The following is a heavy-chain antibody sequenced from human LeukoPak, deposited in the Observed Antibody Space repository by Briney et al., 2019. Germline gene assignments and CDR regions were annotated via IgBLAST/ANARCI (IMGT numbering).Heavy chain of an antibody. CDR2: IIPILGIA. V-gene: IGHV1-69*04. CDR3: ARAIGYSSVFEY. Sequence: ASVKVSCKASGGTFSSYAISWVRQAPGQGLEWVGRIIPILGIANYAQKFQGRVTITADKSTSTAYMELSSLRSEDTAVYYCARAIGYSSVFEYWGQGFLVTVSS. CDR1: GGTFSSYA. D-gene: IGHD6-19*01. J-gene: IGHJ4*02.